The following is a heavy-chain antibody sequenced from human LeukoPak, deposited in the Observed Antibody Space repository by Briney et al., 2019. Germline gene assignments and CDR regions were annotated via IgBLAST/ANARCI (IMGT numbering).Heavy chain of an antibody. D-gene: IGHD6-6*01. J-gene: IGHJ4*03. CDR3: ARCHSSSSGDY. CDR2: IQQGGSEK. V-gene: IGHV3-7*05. CDR1: VFTLHRQW. Sequence: SVSLSRAASVFTLHRQWILGVRQAAAKGVEGVDNIQQGGSEKHYVDAVKRRFTISRDNAKNSLFLQMNGLTAEDTAVYYCARCHSSSSGDYWGQGALVTVSS.